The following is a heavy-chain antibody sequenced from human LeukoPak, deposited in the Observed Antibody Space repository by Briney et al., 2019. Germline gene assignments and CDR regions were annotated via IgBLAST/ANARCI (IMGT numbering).Heavy chain of an antibody. CDR2: ISSSGSTR. D-gene: IGHD3-22*01. CDR3: ARTAYYYDSSGYDDAFDI. V-gene: IGHV3-11*01. J-gene: IGHJ3*02. CDR1: GFTFSDYY. Sequence: GGSLRLSCAASGFTFSDYYMSWIRQAPGKGLEWVSHISSSGSTRYYADSVKGRFTISRDNAKNSLYLQMNSLRAEDTAVYYCARTAYYYDSSGYDDAFDIWGQGTMVTASS.